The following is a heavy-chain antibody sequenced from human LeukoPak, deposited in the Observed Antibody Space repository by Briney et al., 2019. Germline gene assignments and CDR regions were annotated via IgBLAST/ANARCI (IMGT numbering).Heavy chain of an antibody. CDR1: GFSISSAYY. CDR2: IYHTGRT. CDR3: ASLGYRGFDY. V-gene: IGHV4-38-2*02. D-gene: IGHD5-24*01. J-gene: IGHJ4*02. Sequence: SETLSLTCTVSGFSISSAYYWGWIRQPPGKGLEWIGSIYHTGRTYYNPSLKSRVTISVDTSKNQFSLKLSSVTAADTAVYYCASLGYRGFDYWGQGALVTVSS.